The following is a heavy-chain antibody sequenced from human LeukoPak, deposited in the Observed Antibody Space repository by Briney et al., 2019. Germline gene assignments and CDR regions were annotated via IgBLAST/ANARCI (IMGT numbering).Heavy chain of an antibody. CDR2: ISGSGDSA. Sequence: GGSLRLSCAASGFTFRTSGMSWVRQAPGKGLEWVSGISGSGDSAYDADSVKGRFIISRDNSLYLQMNSLRAEDTAVYYCARDYSGSYDMDVWGQGTTVTVSS. CDR3: ARDYSGSYDMDV. CDR1: GFTFRTSG. V-gene: IGHV3-23*01. J-gene: IGHJ6*02. D-gene: IGHD2-15*01.